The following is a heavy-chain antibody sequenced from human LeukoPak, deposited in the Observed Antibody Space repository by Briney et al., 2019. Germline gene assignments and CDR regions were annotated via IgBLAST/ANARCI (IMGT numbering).Heavy chain of an antibody. CDR3: ARNQSPDIVVVPAARYFDL. J-gene: IGHJ2*01. Sequence: SETLSLTCTVSGGSISSSSYYWGWIRQPPGKGLEWIGYIYYSGSTNYNPSLKSRVTISVDTSKNQFSLKLSSVTAADTAVYYCARNQSPDIVVVPAARYFDLWGRGTLVTVSS. D-gene: IGHD2-2*01. CDR2: IYYSGST. V-gene: IGHV4-61*05. CDR1: GGSISSSSYY.